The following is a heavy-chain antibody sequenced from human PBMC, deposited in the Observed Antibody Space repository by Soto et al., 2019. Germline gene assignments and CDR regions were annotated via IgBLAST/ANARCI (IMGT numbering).Heavy chain of an antibody. CDR1: GDSVSSNSAA. Sequence: SKTLSLICAISGDSVSSNSAAWNWIRKSPSRGRDWLGWTYYTAKWYNDYAVSVKSRITINPDTSKNQFSLQLNSVTPEDTAVYYCARDGQQLVLAYWGQGSLVPVS. V-gene: IGHV6-1*01. J-gene: IGHJ4*02. CDR3: ARDGQQLVLAY. D-gene: IGHD6-13*01. CDR2: TYYTAKWYN.